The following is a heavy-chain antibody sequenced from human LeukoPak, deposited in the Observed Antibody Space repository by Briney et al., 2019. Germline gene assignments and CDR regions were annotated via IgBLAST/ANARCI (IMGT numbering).Heavy chain of an antibody. CDR1: GGSISSSSYF. CDR2: IHSGGST. D-gene: IGHD7-27*01. V-gene: IGHV4-39*01. J-gene: IGHJ4*02. Sequence: SETLSLTCTVSGGSISSSSYFWGWIRQPPGKGLERIGTIHSGGSTYYNPSLKSRVTISVDTSKNQLSLKLSSVTAADTAVYYCARRGTNWGRFDYWGQGTLVTVSS. CDR3: ARRGTNWGRFDY.